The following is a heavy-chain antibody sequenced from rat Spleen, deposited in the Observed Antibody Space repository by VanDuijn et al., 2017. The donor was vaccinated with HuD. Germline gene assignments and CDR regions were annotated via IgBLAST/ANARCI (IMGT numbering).Heavy chain of an antibody. V-gene: IGHV5-29*01. CDR1: GFTFTNYG. D-gene: IGHD1-12*03. J-gene: IGHJ1*01. CDR2: ISYDGSST. Sequence: EVQLVESGGGLVQPGRSLKLSCAASGFTFTNYGMAWVRQAPTKGLEWVATISYDGSSTYYRDSVKGRFTISRDNAKSTLYLQMDSLRSADTATHYCTRHAYYDGYYHWYFDFWGPGTMVTVSS. CDR3: TRHAYYDGYYHWYFDF.